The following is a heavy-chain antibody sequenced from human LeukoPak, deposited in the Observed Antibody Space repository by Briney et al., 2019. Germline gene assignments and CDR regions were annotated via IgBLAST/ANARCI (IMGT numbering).Heavy chain of an antibody. CDR2: IRYDGNDK. J-gene: IGHJ5*02. D-gene: IGHD2-8*01. CDR1: GFTFSDYG. Sequence: GGSLRLSCAASGFTFSDYGMHWVRQTPGKGLECVAFIRYDGNDKYFADSVKGRFTISRDNSKNTLYLQMNSLRAEDTAVYYCAKGTNTLDWFDPWGQGTLVTVSS. V-gene: IGHV3-30*02. CDR3: AKGTNTLDWFDP.